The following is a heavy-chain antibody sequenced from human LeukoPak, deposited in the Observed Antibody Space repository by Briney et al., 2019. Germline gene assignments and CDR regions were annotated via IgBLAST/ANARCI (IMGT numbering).Heavy chain of an antibody. J-gene: IGHJ4*02. D-gene: IGHD4-17*01. CDR3: ATTEPARRYFDY. CDR2: ISGSGANT. V-gene: IGHV3-23*01. CDR1: GLTLTSIP. Sequence: GGSLRLSCSRSGLTLTSIPLRWVRHAPGKGLEWVSAISGSGANTYYGDSVRGRFTTSRDNSKNTLYLQMNTLRADDTAVYYCATTEPARRYFDYWGQGILVTVSS.